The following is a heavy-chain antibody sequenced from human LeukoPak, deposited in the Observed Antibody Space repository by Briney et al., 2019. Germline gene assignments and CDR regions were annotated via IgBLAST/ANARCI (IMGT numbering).Heavy chain of an antibody. Sequence: ASVKVSCKASGYTFTGQNIHWVRQAPGQGLEWLGWINPNSGGTNYAQKFQGRVTLTRDTSITTAYMELRRLRLDDTAVYYCARTYGDFVYFDQWGQGTLVTISS. V-gene: IGHV1-2*02. J-gene: IGHJ4*02. D-gene: IGHD4-17*01. CDR1: GYTFTGQN. CDR3: ARTYGDFVYFDQ. CDR2: INPNSGGT.